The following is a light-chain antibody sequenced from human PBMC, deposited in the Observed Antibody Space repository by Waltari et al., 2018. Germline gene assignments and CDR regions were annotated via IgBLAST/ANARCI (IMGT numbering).Light chain of an antibody. J-gene: IGLJ3*02. Sequence: QTVVTQEPSLSVSPGGTVTLTCALSSGSVSSTSYASWYQQTPGQAPRTLVYKINNRSSGVPDLFSGSMLGNKAALTITGAQAEDESDYYCVLYMGSGIWVFGGGTKLTIL. CDR3: VLYMGSGIWV. V-gene: IGLV8-61*01. CDR2: KIN. CDR1: SGSVSSTSY.